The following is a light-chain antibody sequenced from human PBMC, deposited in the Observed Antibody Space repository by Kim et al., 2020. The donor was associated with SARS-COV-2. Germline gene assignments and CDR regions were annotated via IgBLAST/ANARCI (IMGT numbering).Light chain of an antibody. J-gene: IGKJ1*01. CDR1: QTVISN. CDR3: QQYNNWPMT. CDR2: GAS. Sequence: VSPVERVTLSCRASQTVISNLAWYQQKPSQAPRLLIYGASARATGIPARFTGSGSGTEFTLTISSLQSEDFAVYYCQQYNNWPMTFGQGTKVDIK. V-gene: IGKV3-15*01.